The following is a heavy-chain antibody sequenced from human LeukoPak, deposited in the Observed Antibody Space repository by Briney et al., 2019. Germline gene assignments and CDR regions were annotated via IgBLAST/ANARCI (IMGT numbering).Heavy chain of an antibody. Sequence: ASVKVSCKASGYTFTSYDINWVRQATGQGLEWMGWMNPNSGNTGYAQKFQGTVTMTRNTSISTAYMELSSLRSEDTAVYYCARVGGSRGVISWFDPWGQGTLVTVSS. V-gene: IGHV1-8*01. CDR2: MNPNSGNT. J-gene: IGHJ5*02. CDR1: GYTFTSYD. CDR3: ARVGGSRGVISWFDP. D-gene: IGHD3-16*02.